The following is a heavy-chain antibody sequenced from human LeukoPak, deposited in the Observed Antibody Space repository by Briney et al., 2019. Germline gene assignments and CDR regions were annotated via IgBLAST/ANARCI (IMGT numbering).Heavy chain of an antibody. V-gene: IGHV3-30*04. CDR1: GFTFSSYA. CDR2: ISYDGRNK. CDR3: ARVLSSSIAAAVLNY. D-gene: IGHD6-13*01. Sequence: GGSLRLSCAASGFTFSSYAMHWVRQAPGKGLEWVAVISYDGRNKYYADSVKGRFTISRDNSKNTLYLQMNSLRAEDTAVYYCARVLSSSIAAAVLNYWGQGTLVTVSS. J-gene: IGHJ4*02.